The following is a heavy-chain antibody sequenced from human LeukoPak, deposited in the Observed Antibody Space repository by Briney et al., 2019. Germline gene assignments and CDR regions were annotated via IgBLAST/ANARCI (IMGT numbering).Heavy chain of an antibody. CDR3: ARPHGSYSYNWFDP. CDR2: IYYSGST. Sequence: SETLSLTCTVSGGSISSSSYYWGWIRQPPGKGLEWIGSIYYSGSTYYNPSLKSRVTISVDTSKNQFSLKLSSVTAADTAVYYCARPHGSYSYNWFDPWGQGTLVTVSS. J-gene: IGHJ5*02. V-gene: IGHV4-39*01. CDR1: GGSISSSSYY. D-gene: IGHD1-26*01.